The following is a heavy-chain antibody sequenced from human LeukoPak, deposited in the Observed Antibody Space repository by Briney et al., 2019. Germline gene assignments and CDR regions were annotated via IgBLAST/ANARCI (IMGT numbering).Heavy chain of an antibody. CDR2: IKQDGSEK. J-gene: IGHJ3*02. CDR1: GFTFSDYY. V-gene: IGHV3-7*03. D-gene: IGHD4-17*01. CDR3: ARDRGYGDYWAHAFDI. Sequence: PGGSLRLSCAASGFTFSDYYMSWIRQAPGKGLEWVANIKQDGSEKYYVDSVKGRFTISRDNAKNSLYLQMNSLRAEDTAVYYCARDRGYGDYWAHAFDIWGQGTMVTVSS.